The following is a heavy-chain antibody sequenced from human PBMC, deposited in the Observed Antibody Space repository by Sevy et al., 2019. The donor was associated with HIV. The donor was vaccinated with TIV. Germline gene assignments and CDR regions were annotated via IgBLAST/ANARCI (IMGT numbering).Heavy chain of an antibody. V-gene: IGHV3-48*03. CDR3: ARDLPPSATTVAHFDH. Sequence: GGSLRLSCAAPGFTFSSYEMNWVRQAPGKGLEWVSYISNSGTTISYSDSVRGRFTISRDNARNSLYLQMNSLRGEDTAVYYCARDLPPSATTVAHFDHWGQGTLVTVSS. CDR2: ISNSGTTI. CDR1: GFTFSSYE. J-gene: IGHJ4*02. D-gene: IGHD4-17*01.